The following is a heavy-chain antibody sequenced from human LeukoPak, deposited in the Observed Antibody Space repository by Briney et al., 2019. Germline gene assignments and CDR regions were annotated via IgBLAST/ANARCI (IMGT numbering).Heavy chain of an antibody. CDR2: INHSGST. V-gene: IGHV4-34*01. Sequence: PSETLSLTCAVYGGSFSGYYWSWIRQPPGKGLEWIGEINHSGSTNYNPSLKSRVTISVDTSKNQFSLKLSSVTAADTAVYYCARGDYGGKKAPFDYWGQGTLVTVSS. J-gene: IGHJ4*02. D-gene: IGHD4-23*01. CDR3: ARGDYGGKKAPFDY. CDR1: GGSFSGYY.